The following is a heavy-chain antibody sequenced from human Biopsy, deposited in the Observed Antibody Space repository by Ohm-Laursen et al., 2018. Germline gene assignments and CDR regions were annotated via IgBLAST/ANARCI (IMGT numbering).Heavy chain of an antibody. CDR1: GYTLTELS. CDR2: FAPENGKT. J-gene: IGHJ4*02. D-gene: IGHD1-1*01. V-gene: IGHV1-24*01. Sequence: ASVKVSCKVSGYTLTELSMHWVRQAPGKGLEWMGGFAPENGKTVYTQNFQARVSMTEDTSTDTAYMELKSLRSEDTAVYYCAADINVWNVNYWGQGTQVTVSS. CDR3: AADINVWNVNY.